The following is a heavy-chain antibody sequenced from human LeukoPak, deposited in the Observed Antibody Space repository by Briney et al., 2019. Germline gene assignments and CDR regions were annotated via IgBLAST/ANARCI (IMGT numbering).Heavy chain of an antibody. V-gene: IGHV3-23*01. CDR1: GFTFSSYA. J-gene: IGHJ4*02. Sequence: WGSLRLSCAASGFTFSSYAMSWVRQAPGKGLEWVSAISGSGGSTYYADSVKGRFTISGDNSDNTLYLQMNSLRAEDTAVYYCAKDYYCSSTSCYKAYFDYWGQGTLVTVSS. D-gene: IGHD2-2*02. CDR3: AKDYYCSSTSCYKAYFDY. CDR2: ISGSGGST.